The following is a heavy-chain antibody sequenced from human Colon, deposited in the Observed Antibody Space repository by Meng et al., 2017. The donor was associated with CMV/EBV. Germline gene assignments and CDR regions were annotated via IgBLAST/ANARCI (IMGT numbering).Heavy chain of an antibody. CDR1: GFTFGDFP. J-gene: IGHJ3*02. V-gene: IGHV3-49*04. Sequence: GESLKISCAASGFTFGDFPMTWDRQAPGKGLQWIGFIRDKGNGGTTEYVASVKGRFSISRDDSKRIAYLQMNSLQIDDTAVYYCARIKFWAFDIWGQGTLVTVSS. CDR3: ARIKFWAFDI. CDR2: IRDKGNGGTT.